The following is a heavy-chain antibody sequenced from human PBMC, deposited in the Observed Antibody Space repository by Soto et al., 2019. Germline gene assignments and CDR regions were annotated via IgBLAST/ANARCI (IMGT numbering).Heavy chain of an antibody. CDR3: ARLGRGLRWRGWWFDP. D-gene: IGHD5-12*01. J-gene: IGHJ5*02. Sequence: QLQLQESGPGLVKPSETLSLTCTVSGGSISSSIYYWGWIRQPPGQRLGWIGTLYYSGSTYYNPSLKSRVTISVDTSKNQFALKLSSVTAADTAVYYCARLGRGLRWRGWWFDPWGQGTLVTVSS. V-gene: IGHV4-39*01. CDR1: GGSISSSIYY. CDR2: LYYSGST.